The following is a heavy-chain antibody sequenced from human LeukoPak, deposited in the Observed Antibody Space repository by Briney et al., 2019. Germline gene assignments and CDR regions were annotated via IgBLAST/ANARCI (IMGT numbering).Heavy chain of an antibody. V-gene: IGHV3-74*01. J-gene: IGHJ5*01. CDR3: GSGSYNSGDS. CDR1: GRSLSRYW. D-gene: IGHD6-19*01. Sequence: GGSLRLSCAGSGRSLSRYWTYWVRQAPGKGLEWVSRMSSDGSSSTYADSVKGRFTVSRDIAKNTLYLQRSRLRAEDTAVYYCGSGSYNSGDSWGQGTLVTVSS. CDR2: MSSDGSSS.